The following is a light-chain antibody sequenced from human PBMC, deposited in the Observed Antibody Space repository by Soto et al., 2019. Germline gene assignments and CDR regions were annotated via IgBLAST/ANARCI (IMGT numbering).Light chain of an antibody. Sequence: EIVLTQSPGTLSLSPGERATLSCRASESVRSSYLAWYQQKPGQAPRLVIYGASSRAAGIPDRFRGTGSGTDFTLTISRLEPEDFAVYFCQQYGSSPTFGQGTKVDIK. CDR1: ESVRSSY. CDR3: QQYGSSPT. J-gene: IGKJ1*01. CDR2: GAS. V-gene: IGKV3-20*01.